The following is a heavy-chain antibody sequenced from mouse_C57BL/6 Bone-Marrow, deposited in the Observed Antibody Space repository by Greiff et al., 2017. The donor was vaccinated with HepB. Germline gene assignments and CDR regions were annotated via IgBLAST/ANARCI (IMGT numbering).Heavy chain of an antibody. CDR2: IYPRSGNT. CDR3: ARWRAQATSWFAY. CDR1: GYTFTSYG. J-gene: IGHJ3*01. V-gene: IGHV1-81*01. Sequence: QVQLQQSGAELARPGASVKLSCKASGYTFTSYGISWVKQRTGQGLEWIGEIYPRSGNTYYNEKFKGKATLTADKSSSKAYMELRSLAAEDSAVYFCARWRAQATSWFAYWGQGTLVTVSA. D-gene: IGHD3-2*02.